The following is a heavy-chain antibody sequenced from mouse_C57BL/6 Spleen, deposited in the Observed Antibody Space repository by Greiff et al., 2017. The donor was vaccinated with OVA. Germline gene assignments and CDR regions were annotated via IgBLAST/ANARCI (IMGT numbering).Heavy chain of an antibody. J-gene: IGHJ4*01. D-gene: IGHD2-4*01. V-gene: IGHV5-9-1*02. CDR3: TRVGIYYDYDGYAMDY. CDR1: GFTFSSYA. Sequence: EVQRVESGEGLVKPGGSLKLSCAASGFTFSSYAMSWVRQTPEKRLEWVAYISSGGDYIYYADTVKGRFTISRDNARNTLYLQMSSLKSEDTAMYYCTRVGIYYDYDGYAMDYWGQGTSVTVSS. CDR2: ISSGGDYI.